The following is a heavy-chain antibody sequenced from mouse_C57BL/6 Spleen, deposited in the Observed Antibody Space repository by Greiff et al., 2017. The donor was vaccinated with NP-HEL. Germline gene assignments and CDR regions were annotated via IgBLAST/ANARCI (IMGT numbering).Heavy chain of an antibody. V-gene: IGHV1-59*01. D-gene: IGHD2-4*01. CDR2: IDPSDSYT. Sequence: QVQLQQPGAELVRPGTSVKLSCKASGYTFTSYWMHWVKQRPGQGLEWIGVIDPSDSYTNYNQKFKGKATLTVDTSSSTAYMQLSSLTSEDSAVYYCARVRLRGGYFDYWGQGTTLTVSS. CDR1: GYTFTSYW. J-gene: IGHJ2*01. CDR3: ARVRLRGGYFDY.